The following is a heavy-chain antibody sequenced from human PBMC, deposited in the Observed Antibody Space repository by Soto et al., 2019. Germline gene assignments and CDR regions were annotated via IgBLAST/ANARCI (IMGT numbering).Heavy chain of an antibody. CDR2: INAGNGNT. D-gene: IGHD4-4*01. V-gene: IGHV1-3*01. CDR1: GYTFTSYA. J-gene: IGHJ6*02. CDR3: ASSYSNYALIDYYYYGMDV. Sequence: QVQLVQSGAEVKKPGASVKVSCKASGYTFTSYAMHWVRQAPGQRLEWMGWINAGNGNTKYSQKFQGRVTITRDTPXXXAXXELSSLRSEDTAVYYCASSYSNYALIDYYYYGMDVWGQETTVTVSS.